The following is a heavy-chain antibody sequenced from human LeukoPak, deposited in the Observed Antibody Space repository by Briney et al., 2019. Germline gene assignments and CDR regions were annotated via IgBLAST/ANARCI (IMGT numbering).Heavy chain of an antibody. CDR3: AKDLSYSGGRFDY. D-gene: IGHD2-15*01. J-gene: IGHJ4*02. CDR2: ISGSGGST. Sequence: ETLSLTCTVSGGSVSSGSYYWSWVRQAPGKGLEWVSAISGSGGSTYYADSVKGRFTISRDNSKNTLYLQMNSLRAEDTAVYYCAKDLSYSGGRFDYWGQGTLVTVSS. CDR1: GGSVSSGSYY. V-gene: IGHV3-23*01.